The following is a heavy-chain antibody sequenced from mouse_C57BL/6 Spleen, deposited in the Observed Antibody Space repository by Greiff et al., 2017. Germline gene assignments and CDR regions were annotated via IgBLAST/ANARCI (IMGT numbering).Heavy chain of an antibody. CDR3: ARYGITTAFDY. D-gene: IGHD2-4*01. J-gene: IGHJ2*01. CDR1: GYTFTSYG. Sequence: QVQLKQSGAELARPGASVKLSCKASGYTFTSYGISWVKQRTGQGLEWIGEIYPRSGNTYYNEKFKGKATLTADKSSSTAYMELRSLTSEDSAVYFCARYGITTAFDYWGQGTTLTVSS. V-gene: IGHV1-81*01. CDR2: IYPRSGNT.